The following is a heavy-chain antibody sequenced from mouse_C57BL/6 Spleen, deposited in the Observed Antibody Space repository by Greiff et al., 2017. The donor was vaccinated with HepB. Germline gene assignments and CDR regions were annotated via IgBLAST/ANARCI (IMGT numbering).Heavy chain of an antibody. D-gene: IGHD2-3*01. CDR2: ISNGGGST. CDR1: GFTFSDYY. Sequence: EVKLMESGGGLVQPGGSLKLSCAASGFTFSDYYMYWVRQTPEKRLEWVACISNGGGSTYYPDTVKGRFTISRDNAKNTLYLQMRRLKSEDTAMYYCARQDGYYYAMGGWGQGTSVTAS. J-gene: IGHJ4*01. V-gene: IGHV5-12*01. CDR3: ARQDGYYYAMGG.